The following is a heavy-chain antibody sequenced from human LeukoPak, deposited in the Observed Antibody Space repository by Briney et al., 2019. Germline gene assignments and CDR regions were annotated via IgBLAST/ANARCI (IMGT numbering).Heavy chain of an antibody. CDR3: ARGFISDYYMDV. CDR1: GDSMSNYF. Sequence: SETLSLTCTVSGDSMSNYFWSWIRQPPGKGLEWIGYVHASVSPNYNPSLKSRVTLSIDTSKNQFSLKLTSVTAADTAVYYCARGFISDYYMDVWGKGTTVTVSS. J-gene: IGHJ6*03. D-gene: IGHD2-21*01. V-gene: IGHV4-59*12. CDR2: VHASVSP.